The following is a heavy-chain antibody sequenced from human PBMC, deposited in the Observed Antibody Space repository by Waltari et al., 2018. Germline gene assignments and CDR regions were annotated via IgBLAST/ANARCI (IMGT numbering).Heavy chain of an antibody. D-gene: IGHD3-22*01. V-gene: IGHV3-30*04. Sequence: QVQLVESGGGVVQPGRSLRLHCAASEVTFSSFSIHWVRQAPGKGLEWVAVISYNERNIYYVDSVKGRFTISRDNSKKMLYLQMNSLRAEDTAVYYCARDYCDRTYCHGMDVWGQGTTVTVSS. CDR2: ISYNERNI. CDR3: ARDYCDRTYCHGMDV. J-gene: IGHJ6*02. CDR1: EVTFSSFS.